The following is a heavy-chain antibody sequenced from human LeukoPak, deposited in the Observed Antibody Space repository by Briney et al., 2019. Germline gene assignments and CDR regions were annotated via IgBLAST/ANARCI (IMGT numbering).Heavy chain of an antibody. CDR2: ISSSRGAL. Sequence: GGSLRLSCAASGFTFSSYSMNSVRQAPGKGLEWGSYISSSRGALSSADPVKGRFTISRAHAKNSLPLRINSLRAEETPVYYCAREGGWEGTVDYWGQGTLVTVSS. D-gene: IGHD6-19*01. V-gene: IGHV3-48*01. J-gene: IGHJ4*02. CDR3: AREGGWEGTVDY. CDR1: GFTFSSYS.